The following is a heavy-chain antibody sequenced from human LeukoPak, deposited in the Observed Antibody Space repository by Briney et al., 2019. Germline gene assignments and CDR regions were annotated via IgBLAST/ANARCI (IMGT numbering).Heavy chain of an antibody. V-gene: IGHV3-7*01. CDR2: IKYDGTHK. CDR3: ASSHDI. J-gene: IGHJ3*02. Sequence: PGGSLRLSCVASGISFSSYWMAWVRQAPGKGLEWVANIKYDGTHKFYADSVKGRFTISRDNAKNSLFLEMNSLTADDTAAYFCASSHDI. CDR1: GISFSSYW.